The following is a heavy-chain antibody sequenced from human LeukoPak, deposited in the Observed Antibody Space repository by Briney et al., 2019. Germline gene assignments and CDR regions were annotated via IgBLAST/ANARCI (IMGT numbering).Heavy chain of an antibody. V-gene: IGHV4-59*01. CDR2: IYYSGST. CDR3: ARDPFGQSYGNLFDH. Sequence: SETLSLTCTVSGGSISSYYWSWIRQPPGKGLEWIGYIYYSGSTNYNPSLKSRVTISVDTSKNQFSLKLSSVTAADTAVYYCARDPFGQSYGNLFDHWGQGILVTVSS. D-gene: IGHD3-10*01. J-gene: IGHJ5*02. CDR1: GGSISSYY.